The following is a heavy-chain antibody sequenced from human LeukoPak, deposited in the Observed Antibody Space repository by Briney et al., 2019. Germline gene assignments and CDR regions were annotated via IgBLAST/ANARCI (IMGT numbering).Heavy chain of an antibody. Sequence: ASVKVSCKASGYTFTGYYMHWVRQAPGQGLEWMGWINPNSGGTNYAQKFQGRVTMTRDTSISTAYMELSRLRSDDTAVYYCATRDKILWFGELLSWGQGTLVTVSS. CDR1: GYTFTGYY. CDR2: INPNSGGT. D-gene: IGHD3-10*01. V-gene: IGHV1-2*02. J-gene: IGHJ5*02. CDR3: ATRDKILWFGELLS.